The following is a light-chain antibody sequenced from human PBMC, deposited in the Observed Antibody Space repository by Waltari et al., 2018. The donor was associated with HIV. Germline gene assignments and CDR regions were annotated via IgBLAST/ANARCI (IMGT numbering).Light chain of an antibody. CDR3: AAWDDSLNGVV. V-gene: IGLV1-36*01. J-gene: IGLJ2*01. Sequence: QSVLTQPPSVSEAPRQRVTIPCSGSSSNIGNNDVNWYQQRPGKPPKLPIYYDDLLASGVSDRFSGSKSGTSASLAISGLQSEDESDYYCAAWDDSLNGVVFGGGTKLTVL. CDR1: SSNIGNND. CDR2: YDD.